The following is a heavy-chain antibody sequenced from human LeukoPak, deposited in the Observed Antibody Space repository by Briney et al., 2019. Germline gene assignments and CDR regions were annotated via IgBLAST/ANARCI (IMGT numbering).Heavy chain of an antibody. Sequence: SETLSLTCAVSGGSITSSKWWTWVRQPPGKGREGSGESYHSGSTNYNPSLKRRVTISVDKSKKQFSLKLSSVTAADTAVYYCARLSPDGFDIWGQGTMVTVFS. V-gene: IGHV4-4*02. CDR1: GGSITSSKW. D-gene: IGHD2/OR15-2a*01. CDR3: ARLSPDGFDI. CDR2: SYHSGST. J-gene: IGHJ3*02.